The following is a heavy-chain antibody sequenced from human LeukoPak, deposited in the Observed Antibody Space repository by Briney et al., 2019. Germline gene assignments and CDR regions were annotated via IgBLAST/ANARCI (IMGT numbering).Heavy chain of an antibody. CDR1: GYTLTELS. V-gene: IGHV1-24*01. Sequence: ASVKVSCKVSGYTLTELSMHWVRQAPGKGLEWMGGFDHGHGETIYAQKFQGRVTMTEDTSTDTAYMELSSLRSEDTAVYLCATGGIWDLLNYWGQGTLVTVSA. CDR3: ATGGIWDLLNY. J-gene: IGHJ4*02. D-gene: IGHD1-26*01. CDR2: FDHGHGET.